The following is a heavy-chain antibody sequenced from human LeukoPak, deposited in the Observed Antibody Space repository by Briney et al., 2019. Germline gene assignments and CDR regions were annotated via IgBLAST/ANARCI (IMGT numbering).Heavy chain of an antibody. Sequence: GGSLRLSCAASGFTFNNYIMHWVRQAPGKGLEWVAVIPFDGSEKFYADSVKGRFTISRDNSKNTLYLQMNSLRAEDTAVFYCARGHLYYDKSGYYFGYWGQGTLVTVSS. J-gene: IGHJ4*02. CDR1: GFTFNNYI. V-gene: IGHV3-30-3*01. CDR2: IPFDGSEK. CDR3: ARGHLYYDKSGYYFGY. D-gene: IGHD3-22*01.